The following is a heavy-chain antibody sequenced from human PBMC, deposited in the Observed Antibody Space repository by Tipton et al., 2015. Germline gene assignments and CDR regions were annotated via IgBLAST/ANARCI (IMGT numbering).Heavy chain of an antibody. CDR1: GGSISSGGYY. J-gene: IGHJ6*02. CDR2: IYYNGST. CDR3: ARVHRSDYYGSGSYPRLDV. Sequence: TLSLTCTVSGGSISSGGYYWSWIRQHPGKGLEWIGYIYYNGSTSYNPSLKSRVTISVDTSKKQFSLKLSSVTAADTAVYYCARVHRSDYYGSGSYPRLDVWGQGTTVTVSS. D-gene: IGHD3-10*01. V-gene: IGHV4-31*03.